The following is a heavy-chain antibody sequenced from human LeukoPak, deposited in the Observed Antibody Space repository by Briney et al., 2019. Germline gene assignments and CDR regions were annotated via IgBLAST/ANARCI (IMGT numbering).Heavy chain of an antibody. CDR2: IYYSGST. J-gene: IGHJ4*02. CDR3: ARGPVGAGDY. V-gene: IGHV4-39*01. CDR1: GFXVSSNY. Sequence: GSLRLSCAASGFXVSSNYISWVRQPPGKGLEWIGSIYYSGSTYYNPSLKSRVTISVDTSKNQFSLKLSSVTAADTAVYYCARGPVGAGDYWGQGTLVTVSS.